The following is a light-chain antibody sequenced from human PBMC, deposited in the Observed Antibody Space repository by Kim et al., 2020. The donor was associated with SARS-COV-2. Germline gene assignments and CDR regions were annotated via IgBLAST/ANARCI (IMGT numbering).Light chain of an antibody. CDR1: QSVGIK. V-gene: IGKV3-15*01. J-gene: IGKJ5*01. CDR3: QQYHKWSGIT. CDR2: DAS. Sequence: EIVMTQSPATLSVSPGEIATLSCRASQSVGIKLAWYQQKPGQAPRLLIYDASTRETGIPGRFSGSGSGTEFTLTIGSLQSEDFALYYCQQYHKWSGITFGQGTRLEI.